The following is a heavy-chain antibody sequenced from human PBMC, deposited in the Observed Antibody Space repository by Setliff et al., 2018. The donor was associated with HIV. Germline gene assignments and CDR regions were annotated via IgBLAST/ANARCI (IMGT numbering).Heavy chain of an antibody. V-gene: IGHV4-4*08. CDR2: IYTSGST. CDR3: ARASSGWYPYYSY. D-gene: IGHD6-19*01. Sequence: SETLSLTCTVSGGSISSYYWSWIRQPPGKGLEWIGYIYTSGSTNHNPSLKSRVTISVDTSKNQFSLNLSSVTAADTAVYYCARASSGWYPYYSYWGQGALVTVSS. CDR1: GGSISSYY. J-gene: IGHJ4*02.